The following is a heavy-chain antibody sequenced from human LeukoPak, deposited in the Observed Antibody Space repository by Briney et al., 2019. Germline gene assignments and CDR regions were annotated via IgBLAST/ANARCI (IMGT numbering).Heavy chain of an antibody. CDR3: ATEFYSNGYDF. J-gene: IGHJ4*02. Sequence: GGSLRLSCPGSGFTFSSAWMTWVRQIPGKGLEWVGHIKSRTDGGTTDYAAPVKGRFTISRDDSKNTVYLQMNSLKTEDSAVYFCATEFYSNGYDFWGQGTLVIVSS. D-gene: IGHD5-12*01. V-gene: IGHV3-15*01. CDR2: IKSRTDGGTT. CDR1: GFTFSSAW.